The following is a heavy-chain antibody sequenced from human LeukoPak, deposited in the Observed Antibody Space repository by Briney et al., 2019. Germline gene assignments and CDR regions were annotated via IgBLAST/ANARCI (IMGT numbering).Heavy chain of an antibody. D-gene: IGHD3-16*01. V-gene: IGHV3-74*01. J-gene: IGHJ4*02. Sequence: GGSLRLSCAASGFTFSRYSMHWVRQAPGKGLVWVSHVNSDGSGTDCADSVKGRFTISRDNAKNTLYLQMNSLRVKDTAVYYCVCLGLGGLSLDWGQGTLVTVSS. CDR2: VNSDGSGT. CDR1: GFTFSRYS. CDR3: VCLGLGGLSLD.